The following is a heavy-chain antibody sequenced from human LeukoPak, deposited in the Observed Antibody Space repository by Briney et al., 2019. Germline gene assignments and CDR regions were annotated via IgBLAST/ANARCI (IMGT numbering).Heavy chain of an antibody. CDR2: IYYSGST. CDR1: GYSISSGYY. J-gene: IGHJ5*02. V-gene: IGHV4-59*08. CDR3: ARLGSMKPSGSNWFDP. D-gene: IGHD1-14*01. Sequence: SETLSLTCTVSGYSISSGYYWSWIRQPPGKGLEWIGYIYYSGSTNYNPSLKSRVTISVDTSKNQFSLKLSSVTAADTAVYYCARLGSMKPSGSNWFDPWGQGTLVTVSS.